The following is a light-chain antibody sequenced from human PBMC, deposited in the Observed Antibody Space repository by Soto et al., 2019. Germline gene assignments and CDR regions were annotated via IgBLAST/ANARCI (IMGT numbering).Light chain of an antibody. Sequence: DIQMTQSPSSLSVSVGDRVTITCQASQDISNYVNWYQQKPGKAPKLLIYDASNLETGVPSRFSGSGSGTDFTFTISSLQAEDIATYYCQQYDNLLITFGQGTRLEI. CDR1: QDISNY. J-gene: IGKJ5*01. CDR3: QQYDNLLIT. CDR2: DAS. V-gene: IGKV1-33*01.